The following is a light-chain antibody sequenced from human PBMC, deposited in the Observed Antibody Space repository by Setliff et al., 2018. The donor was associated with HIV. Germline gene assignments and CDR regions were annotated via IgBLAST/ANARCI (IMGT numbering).Light chain of an antibody. Sequence: QSVLTQPASVSGSPGQSITISCTGTSSHVGAYKYVSWYQQHPGKAPKLMIYDVSNRSSGVSNRFSGSKSGNTASLTISGLQAEDEADYYCSSYTRSSTLFGGGTKVTVL. CDR1: SSHVGAYKY. CDR3: SSYTRSSTL. V-gene: IGLV2-14*03. CDR2: DVS. J-gene: IGLJ2*01.